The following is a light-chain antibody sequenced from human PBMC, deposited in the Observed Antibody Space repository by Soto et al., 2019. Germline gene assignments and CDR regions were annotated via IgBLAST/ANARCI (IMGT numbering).Light chain of an antibody. CDR1: SSDVGGYNH. Sequence: QSVLTQPRSVSGSPGQSVTISCTGTSSDVGGYNHVSWYQHHPGKAPKLMIYDVNKRPSGVPDRFSGSKSGNTASLTTSGLQAEDEADYYCCSYAGSYTVVFGGGTKLTVL. J-gene: IGLJ2*01. CDR2: DVN. V-gene: IGLV2-11*01. CDR3: CSYAGSYTVV.